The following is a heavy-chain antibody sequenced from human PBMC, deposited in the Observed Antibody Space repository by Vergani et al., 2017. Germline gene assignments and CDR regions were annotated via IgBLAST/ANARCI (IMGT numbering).Heavy chain of an antibody. CDR2: IYTSGSN. J-gene: IGHJ2*01. CDR1: GGSISSGSYY. Sequence: QVQLQESGPGLVKPSQTLSLTCTVSGGSISSGSYYWSWIRQPAGKGLEWIGRIYTSGSNNYNPSLKSRVTISVDTSKNQFSLKLSSVTAADTAVYYCARDRDWYFDLWGRGTLVTVSS. CDR3: ARDRDWYFDL. V-gene: IGHV4-61*02.